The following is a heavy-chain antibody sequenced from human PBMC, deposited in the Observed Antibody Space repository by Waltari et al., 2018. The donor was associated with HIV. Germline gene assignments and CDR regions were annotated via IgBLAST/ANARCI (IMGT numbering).Heavy chain of an antibody. D-gene: IGHD3-22*01. Sequence: QVQLVQSGAEVKKPGASVTVSCTASGYTFTGYYMPWVRQAPGQGLEWMGRINPNSGGTNYAQKFQGRVTMTRDTSISTAYMELSRLRSDDTAVYYCARIHQAHRYYYDSSGYSVYFDYWGQGTLVTVSS. J-gene: IGHJ4*02. CDR2: INPNSGGT. CDR3: ARIHQAHRYYYDSSGYSVYFDY. V-gene: IGHV1-2*06. CDR1: GYTFTGYY.